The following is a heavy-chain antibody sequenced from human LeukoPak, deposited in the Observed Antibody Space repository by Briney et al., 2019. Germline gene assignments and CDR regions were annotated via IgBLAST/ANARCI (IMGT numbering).Heavy chain of an antibody. D-gene: IGHD3-10*01. Sequence: GGPLPLSCAASGFHFTGNHMNWVRPVPGKGLAWFTYISASRRTSHYADYVKGPFTVSRDNAENSLYLQMDSLRVEDTAIYYCAKSRGWFEVLDVWGQGKLVTVSS. J-gene: IGHJ3*01. V-gene: IGHV3-48*04. CDR3: AKSRGWFEVLDV. CDR1: GFHFTGNH. CDR2: ISASRRTS.